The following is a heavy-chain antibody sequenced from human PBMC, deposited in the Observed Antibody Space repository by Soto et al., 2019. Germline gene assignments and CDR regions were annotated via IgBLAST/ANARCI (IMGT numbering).Heavy chain of an antibody. D-gene: IGHD3-16*01. CDR3: AKDLGGPGY. J-gene: IGHJ4*02. Sequence: QVQLVESGGGVVQPGRSLRLPCAASGFTFSSYGMHWVRQAPGKGLEWVAVISYDGSNKYYADSVKGRFTISRDNSKNTLYLQMNSLRAEDTAVYYCAKDLGGPGYWGQGTLVTVSS. CDR2: ISYDGSNK. V-gene: IGHV3-30*18. CDR1: GFTFSSYG.